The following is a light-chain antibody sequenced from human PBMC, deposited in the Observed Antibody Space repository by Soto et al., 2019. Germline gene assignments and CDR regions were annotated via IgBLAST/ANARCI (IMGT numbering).Light chain of an antibody. Sequence: QSVLTQPASVSGSPGQSITISCAGSGSDVGSYKFVSWYQHHPGKAPKFIIYEGSKRPSGVSNRFSGSKSGNTASLTISGLQAEDEAEYYCCSYAGSSTFIFGGGTKLTVL. V-gene: IGLV2-23*03. J-gene: IGLJ2*01. CDR1: GSDVGSYKF. CDR3: CSYAGSSTFI. CDR2: EGS.